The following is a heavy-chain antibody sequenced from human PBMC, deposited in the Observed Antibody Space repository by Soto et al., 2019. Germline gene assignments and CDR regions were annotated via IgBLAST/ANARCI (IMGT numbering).Heavy chain of an antibody. CDR1: LGSISSGTNY. J-gene: IGHJ6*02. Sequence: SETLSLTCTVSLGSISSGTNYLAWIRQPPGKGLEWIANIYYSGSTFYNPSLKSRVTISLDTSKNQFSLKLRSVTAADTAVYYCARAVRYSSSTSCQIPYGMDVWGQGNTVT. CDR2: IYYSGST. D-gene: IGHD2-2*01. V-gene: IGHV4-39*07. CDR3: ARAVRYSSSTSCQIPYGMDV.